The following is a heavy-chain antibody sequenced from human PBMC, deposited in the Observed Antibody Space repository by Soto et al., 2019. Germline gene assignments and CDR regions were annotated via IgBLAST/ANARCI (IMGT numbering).Heavy chain of an antibody. CDR1: GGSFSCYY. D-gene: IGHD2-21*02. V-gene: IGHV4-34*01. CDR2: INHSGST. J-gene: IGHJ6*02. CDR3: ARIVVVTAILRYYYYGMDV. Sequence: SETLSLTCAVYGGSFSCYYWSWIRQPPGKGLEWIGEINHSGSTNYNPSLKSRVTISVDTSKNQFSLKLSSVTAADTAVYYCARIVVVTAILRYYYYGMDVWGQGTTVTVSS.